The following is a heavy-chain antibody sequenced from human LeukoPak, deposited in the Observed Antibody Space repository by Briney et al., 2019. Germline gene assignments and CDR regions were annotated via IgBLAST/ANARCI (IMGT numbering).Heavy chain of an antibody. CDR3: ARAIDQLLDFDY. CDR2: IYDSGST. D-gene: IGHD2-2*01. J-gene: IGHJ4*02. Sequence: SETLSLTCTVSGGSISSGGYYWSWIRQHPGKGLVWIGYIYDSGSTYYNPSLKSRVTISVDTSKNQFSLKLSSVTAADTAVYYCARAIDQLLDFDYWGQGTLVTVSS. CDR1: GGSISSGGYY. V-gene: IGHV4-31*03.